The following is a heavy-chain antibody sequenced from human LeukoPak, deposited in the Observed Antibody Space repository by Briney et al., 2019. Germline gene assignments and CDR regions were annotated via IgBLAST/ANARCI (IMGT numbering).Heavy chain of an antibody. CDR2: IDRSDSYT. D-gene: IGHD3-22*01. CDR3: ARRADYDSSGYYYDFDY. Sequence: GESPEISCKGSGYSFTSYWISWVRQMPGKGLEWMGRIDRSDSYTNYSPSFQGHVTISADKSISTAYLQWSSLKASDTAMYYCARRADYDSSGYYYDFDYWGQGTLVTVSS. V-gene: IGHV5-10-1*01. J-gene: IGHJ4*02. CDR1: GYSFTSYW.